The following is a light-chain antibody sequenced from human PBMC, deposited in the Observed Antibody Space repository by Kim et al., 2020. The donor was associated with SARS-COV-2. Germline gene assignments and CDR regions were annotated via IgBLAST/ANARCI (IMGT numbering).Light chain of an antibody. Sequence: SASVGDRVTFPCRASQSVSSSLAWYQQKPGKAPKLLISDASDLKSGVPSRFSGSGSGTQFTLTISSLQPDDFATYFCQQYNSYSQSFGQGTKLEI. CDR3: QQYNSYSQS. CDR2: DAS. J-gene: IGKJ2*01. CDR1: QSVSSS. V-gene: IGKV1-5*01.